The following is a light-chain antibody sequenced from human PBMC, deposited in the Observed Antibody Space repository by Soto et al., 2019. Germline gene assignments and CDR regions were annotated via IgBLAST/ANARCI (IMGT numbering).Light chain of an antibody. J-gene: IGKJ2*01. Sequence: DIQMTQSPSTLSASVGDRVTIACRASQSISTWLAWYQQKPGKVPKLLIYKASSLQSGVPSRFRGSGSGTEFTLTISSLQPDDFATYYCQQYNSYSYTFGQGTKLEI. CDR3: QQYNSYSYT. CDR1: QSISTW. CDR2: KAS. V-gene: IGKV1-5*03.